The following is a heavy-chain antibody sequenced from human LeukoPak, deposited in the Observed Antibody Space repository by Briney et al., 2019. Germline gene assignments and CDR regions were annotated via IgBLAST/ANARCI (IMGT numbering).Heavy chain of an antibody. CDR2: IYYSGST. CDR1: GGSISSSSYY. V-gene: IGHV4-39*01. CDR3: ARGGYSYGYSYY. D-gene: IGHD5-18*01. Sequence: SETLSLPCTVSGGSISSSSYYWGWIRQPPGKGLEWIGSIYYSGSTYYNPSLKSRVTISVDTSKNQFSLKLSSVTAADTAVYYCARGGYSYGYSYYWGQGTLVTASS. J-gene: IGHJ4*02.